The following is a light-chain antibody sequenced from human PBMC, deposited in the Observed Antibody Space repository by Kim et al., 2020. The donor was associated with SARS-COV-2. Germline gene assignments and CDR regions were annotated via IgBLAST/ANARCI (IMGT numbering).Light chain of an antibody. CDR3: QSYDTSLSGLV. V-gene: IGLV1-40*01. J-gene: IGLJ3*02. CDR2: GNS. Sequence: QRVTISCTGSTSNIGAGYDVHWYQQLPGTAPKLLIFGNSNRPSGVPDRFSGSKSGTSASLAISGLQADDEAEFYCQSYDTSLSGLVFGGGTQLTVL. CDR1: TSNIGAGYD.